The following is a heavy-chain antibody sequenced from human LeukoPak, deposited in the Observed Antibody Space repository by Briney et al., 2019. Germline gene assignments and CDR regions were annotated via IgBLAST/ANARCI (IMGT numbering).Heavy chain of an antibody. CDR1: GFTFNSYG. D-gene: IGHD3-22*01. V-gene: IGHV3-30*02. CDR2: IRYDGTNT. J-gene: IGHJ2*01. CDR3: ARDPQPAGSGYYYVGWYFDL. Sequence: GGSLRLSCAASGFTFNSYGMHWVRQAPGKGLEWVAFIRYDGTNTYYADSVKGRFTISRDNSKNTLYLQMNSLRAEDTAVYYCARDPQPAGSGYYYVGWYFDLWGRGTLVTVSS.